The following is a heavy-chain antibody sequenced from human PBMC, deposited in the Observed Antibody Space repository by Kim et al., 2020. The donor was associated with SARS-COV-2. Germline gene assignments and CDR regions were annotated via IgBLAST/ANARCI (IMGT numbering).Heavy chain of an antibody. CDR2: IRGGGDYT. D-gene: IGHD5-12*01. J-gene: IGHJ3*02. Sequence: GGSLRLSCVASGISFTTYAMSWVRQTPGKGLEWVSGIRGGGDYTYYADFVRGRFTVSRDNSKNTLYLQMNGLRPEDTALYYCVRSKLYSPPIGAFDIWGQGTMVTVSS. CDR3: VRSKLYSPPIGAFDI. V-gene: IGHV3-23*01. CDR1: GISFTTYA.